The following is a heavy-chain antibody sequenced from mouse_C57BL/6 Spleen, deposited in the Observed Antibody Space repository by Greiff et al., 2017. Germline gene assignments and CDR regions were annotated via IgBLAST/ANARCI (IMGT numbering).Heavy chain of an antibody. CDR1: GYTFTSYT. J-gene: IGHJ4*01. CDR3: AREAAQATGAMDY. V-gene: IGHV1-4*01. CDR2: INPSSGYT. D-gene: IGHD3-2*02. Sequence: AQLQQSGAELARPGASVKMSCKASGYTFTSYTMHWVKQRPGQGLEWIGYINPSSGYTKYNQKFKDKATLTADKSSSTAYMQLSSLTSEDSAVYYCAREAAQATGAMDYWGQGTSVTVSS.